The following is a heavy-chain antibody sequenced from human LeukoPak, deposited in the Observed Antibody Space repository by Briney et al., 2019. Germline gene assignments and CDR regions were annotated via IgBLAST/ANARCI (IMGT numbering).Heavy chain of an antibody. CDR3: ARGSGYDPYWYFDL. D-gene: IGHD5-12*01. J-gene: IGHJ2*01. CDR2: IYYSGST. CDR1: GGSISSYY. Sequence: SEPLSLTCTVSGGSISSYYWSWFRQPPGKGLEWIGYIYYSGSTNYNPSLKSRVTISVDTSKNQFSLKQSSVTAADTAVYYCARGSGYDPYWYFDLWGRGTLVTVSS. V-gene: IGHV4-59*01.